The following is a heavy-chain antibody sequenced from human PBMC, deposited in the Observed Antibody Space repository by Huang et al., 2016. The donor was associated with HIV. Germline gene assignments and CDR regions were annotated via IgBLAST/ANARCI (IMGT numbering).Heavy chain of an antibody. CDR2: VYYSANT. V-gene: IGHV4-59*11. CDR3: ARAQGDGPDTVLDYAFDI. J-gene: IGHJ3*02. D-gene: IGHD2-21*01. CDR1: GGSISSHY. Sequence: QVQLQESGPGLVTPSETLSLTCTVSGGSISSHYWRWIRQPPGKGLEWVGSVYYSANTDYNPPLKSRVTMSVGTSKSQFSLKLGSVTAADTAVYYCARAQGDGPDTVLDYAFDIWGQGTMVTVSS.